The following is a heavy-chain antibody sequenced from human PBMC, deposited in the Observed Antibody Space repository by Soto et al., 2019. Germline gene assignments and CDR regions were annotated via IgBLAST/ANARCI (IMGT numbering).Heavy chain of an antibody. CDR1: GGSISSSSYY. V-gene: IGHV4-39*01. CDR2: IYYSGST. J-gene: IGHJ3*02. Sequence: QLQLQESGPGLVKPSETLSLTCTVSGGSISSSSYYWGWIRQPPGKGLEWIGSIYYSGSTYYNPSLKSRVTISVETSKNQCSLKLSSVTAADQAVYYCARLRGLPGDYVPDGGAFDIWGQGTMVTVSS. D-gene: IGHD4-17*01. CDR3: ARLRGLPGDYVPDGGAFDI.